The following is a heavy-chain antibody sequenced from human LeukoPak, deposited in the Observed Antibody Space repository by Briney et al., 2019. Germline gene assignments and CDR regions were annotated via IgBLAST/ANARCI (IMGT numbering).Heavy chain of an antibody. V-gene: IGHV3-23*01. D-gene: IGHD3-10*01. CDR3: ANGSMVRGVIIIYYYYGMDV. J-gene: IGHJ6*02. Sequence: GGSLRLSCAASGFTFSSYAMSWVRQAPGKVLEWVSAISGSGGSTYYADSVKGRFTISRDNSKNTLYLQMNSLRAEDTAVYYCANGSMVRGVIIIYYYYGMDVWGQGTTVTVSS. CDR1: GFTFSSYA. CDR2: ISGSGGST.